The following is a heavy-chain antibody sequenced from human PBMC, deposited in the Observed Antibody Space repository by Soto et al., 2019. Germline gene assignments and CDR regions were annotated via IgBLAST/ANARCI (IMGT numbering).Heavy chain of an antibody. CDR2: INPSGGST. V-gene: IGHV1-46*01. CDR3: GGGGWDIVVVVAATFDY. J-gene: IGHJ4*02. D-gene: IGHD2-15*01. Sequence: QVQLVQSGAEVKKPGASVKVSCKASGYTFTSYYMHWVRQAPGQGLEWMGIINPSGGSTSYAQKFQGRGHMTRDTATSTGFKGLGSLGFEDTAVYYWGGGGWDIVVVVAATFDYWGQGTLVTVSS. CDR1: GYTFTSYY.